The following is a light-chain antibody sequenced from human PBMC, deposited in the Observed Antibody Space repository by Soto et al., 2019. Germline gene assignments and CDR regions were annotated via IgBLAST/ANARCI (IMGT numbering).Light chain of an antibody. J-gene: IGKJ4*01. Sequence: DIQMTQSPSSLSASVGDRVTITCRASQSISSYLNWYQQKPGKAPKLLIYAASSLQSGXPSRFSGSGSGTDFTLTISNLQPEDFATYYCQQSYSNVALTFGGGTKVDIK. CDR1: QSISSY. CDR2: AAS. V-gene: IGKV1-39*01. CDR3: QQSYSNVALT.